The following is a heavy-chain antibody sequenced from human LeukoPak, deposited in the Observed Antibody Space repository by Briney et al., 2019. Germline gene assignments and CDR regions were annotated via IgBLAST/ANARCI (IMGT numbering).Heavy chain of an antibody. D-gene: IGHD6-19*01. V-gene: IGHV4-34*01. CDR1: GGSFSGYY. CDR2: IDHSGRI. CDR3: ARKGLTKPLSVAVDFDS. Sequence: SETLSLTCAVYGGSFSGYYWSWIRQPPGKGLEWIAEIDHSGRINFNRSLKSRITISVDTSKKHFSLKLSSVTAADTAVYYCARKGLTKPLSVAVDFDSWGQGTLVTVSS. J-gene: IGHJ4*02.